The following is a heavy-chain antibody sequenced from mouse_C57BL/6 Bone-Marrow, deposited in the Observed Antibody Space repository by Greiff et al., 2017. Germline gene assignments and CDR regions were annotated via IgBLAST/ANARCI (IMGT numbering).Heavy chain of an antibody. CDR2: IYPGSGST. CDR3: ATPFAY. CDR1: GYTFTSYW. V-gene: IGHV1-55*01. J-gene: IGHJ3*01. Sequence: QVHVKQSGAELVKPGASVKMSCKASGYTFTSYWITWVKQRPGQGLEWIGDIYPGSGSTNYNEKFKSKATLTVDTSSSTANMQLSSLTSEDSAVYYYATPFAYWGQGTLVTVSA.